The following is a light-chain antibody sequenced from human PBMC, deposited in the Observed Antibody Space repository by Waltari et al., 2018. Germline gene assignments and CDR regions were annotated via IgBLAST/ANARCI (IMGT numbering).Light chain of an antibody. CDR1: QSISSW. CDR2: KAS. J-gene: IGKJ1*01. Sequence: DIQMTQSPSTLSASVGDRVTITCRDSQSISSWLAWYQQKPGKAPNLLIYKASSLKSGVPSRFSGSGSGAEFTLTISSLQPDDFATYYCQHYNNYPWTFGQGTKVEIK. CDR3: QHYNNYPWT. V-gene: IGKV1-5*03.